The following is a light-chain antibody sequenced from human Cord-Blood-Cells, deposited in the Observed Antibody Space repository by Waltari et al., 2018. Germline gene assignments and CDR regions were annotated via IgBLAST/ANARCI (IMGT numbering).Light chain of an antibody. CDR1: SSEVGGYNY. Sequence: QSALTQPPSASGSPGQSVAISCTGTSSEVGGYNYVSWYQQHPGKAPTLMIYEVSKRPAGVPDRFSGSKSGNTASLTVSGLQAEDEADYYCSSYAGSNNFVVFGGGTKLTVL. V-gene: IGLV2-8*01. J-gene: IGLJ2*01. CDR3: SSYAGSNNFVV. CDR2: EVS.